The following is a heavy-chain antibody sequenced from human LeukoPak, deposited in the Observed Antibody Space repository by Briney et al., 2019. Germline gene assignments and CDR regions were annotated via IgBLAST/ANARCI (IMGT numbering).Heavy chain of an antibody. CDR2: ISTYNGNT. CDR1: SDTFTNYG. D-gene: IGHD3-3*01. J-gene: IGHJ4*02. V-gene: IGHV1-18*01. CDR3: ARDISTSGVPGFDS. Sequence: ASVKVSCKASSDTFTNYGISWVRQAPGQGLEWMGWISTYNGNTNYAQKLQGRVTMTTDTSTSTAYMELRSLRSDDTAIYYCARDISTSGVPGFDSWGQGTLVTVSS.